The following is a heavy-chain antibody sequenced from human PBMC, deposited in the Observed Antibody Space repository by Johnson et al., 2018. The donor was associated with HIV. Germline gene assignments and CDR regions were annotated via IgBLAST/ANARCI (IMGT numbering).Heavy chain of an antibody. CDR2: ISWNSGSI. D-gene: IGHD6-6*01. CDR1: GFTFDDYA. J-gene: IGHJ3*02. V-gene: IGHV3-9*01. CDR3: ARPDSSSARAFDI. Sequence: VQLVESGGGLVKPGGSLRLSCAASGFTFDDYAMHWVRQAPGKGLEWVSGISWNSGSIGYADSVKGRFTISRDNAKNSLYLQMNSLRAEDTAVYYCARPDSSSARAFDIWGQGTMVTVSS.